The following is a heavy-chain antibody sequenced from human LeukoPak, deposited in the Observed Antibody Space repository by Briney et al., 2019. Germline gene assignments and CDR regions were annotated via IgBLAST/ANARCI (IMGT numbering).Heavy chain of an antibody. CDR1: GFTFSSYG. CDR3: ARERQWLATDAFDI. Sequence: GGSLRLSCAASGFTFSSYGMHWVRQAPGKGLEWVAVIWYDGSNKYYADSVMGRFTISRDNSKNTLYLQMNSLRAEDTAVYYCARERQWLATDAFDIWGQGTMVTVSS. D-gene: IGHD6-19*01. CDR2: IWYDGSNK. V-gene: IGHV3-33*01. J-gene: IGHJ3*02.